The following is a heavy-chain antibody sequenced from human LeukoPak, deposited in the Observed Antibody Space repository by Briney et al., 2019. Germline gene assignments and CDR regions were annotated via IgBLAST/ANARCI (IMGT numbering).Heavy chain of an antibody. V-gene: IGHV3-7*03. CDR3: ARENDSGWSGPFDY. CDR1: GFTFSNFW. J-gene: IGHJ4*02. Sequence: PGGSLRLSCTASGFTFSNFWMTWVRQAPGKGLEWVANIKQDGSEKYYVDSVKGRFTISRDNAKNSLHLQMNSLRAEDTAVYYCARENDSGWSGPFDYWGQGALVTVSS. D-gene: IGHD6-19*01. CDR2: IKQDGSEK.